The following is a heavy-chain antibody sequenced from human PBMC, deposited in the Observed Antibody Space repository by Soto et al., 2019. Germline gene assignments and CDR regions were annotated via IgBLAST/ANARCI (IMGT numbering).Heavy chain of an antibody. Sequence: QVQLVQSGTELKKPGASVKVSCKASGYTLNHYGVSWVRQAPGQGLEWMGWISAYNGNTNYAQKFHGRVTMTTDTSTSTAYMELRSLTSDDTAVYHCARCIIGYCSGGDCHYYFDYWGQGTLVIVSS. CDR3: ARCIIGYCSGGDCHYYFDY. CDR2: ISAYNGNT. V-gene: IGHV1-18*04. D-gene: IGHD2-15*01. CDR1: GYTLNHYG. J-gene: IGHJ4*02.